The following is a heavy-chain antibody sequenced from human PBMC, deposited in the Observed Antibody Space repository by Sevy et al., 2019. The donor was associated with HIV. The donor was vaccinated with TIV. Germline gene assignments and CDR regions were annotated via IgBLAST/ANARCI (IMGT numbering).Heavy chain of an antibody. V-gene: IGHV3-30*03. Sequence: GGSLRLSCAASGFTFSSYGMHWVRQAPGKGLEWVAVISYDGSNKNYADSVKGRFTISRDNSKNTLYPEMNSLRAEDTAVYYCAIELTCGDCGGEPGAEELIWGQGTMVTVSS. CDR3: AIELTCGDCGGEPGAEELI. CDR1: GFTFSSYG. J-gene: IGHJ3*02. CDR2: ISYDGSNK. D-gene: IGHD2-21*01.